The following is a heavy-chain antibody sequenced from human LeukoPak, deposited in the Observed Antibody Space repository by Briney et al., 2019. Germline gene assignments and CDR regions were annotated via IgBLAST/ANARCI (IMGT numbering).Heavy chain of an antibody. Sequence: GGSLRLSCAASGFTFSSYWMSWVRQAPGKGLEWVANIKQDGSEKYYVDSVKGRFTISRDNAKNSLYLQMNSLRAEDTAVYYCARDPQRGYCSGGSCYGYWGQGTLVTVSS. CDR1: GFTFSSYW. CDR2: IKQDGSEK. CDR3: ARDPQRGYCSGGSCYGY. D-gene: IGHD2-15*01. J-gene: IGHJ4*02. V-gene: IGHV3-7*01.